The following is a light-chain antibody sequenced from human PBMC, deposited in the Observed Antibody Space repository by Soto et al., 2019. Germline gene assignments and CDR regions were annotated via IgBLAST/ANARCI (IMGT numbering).Light chain of an antibody. V-gene: IGKV3-15*01. J-gene: IGKJ1*01. CDR2: GAS. CDR1: QSVSSN. Sequence: EIVMTQSPATLSVSPGERATLSCRASQSVSSNLAWYQQKPGQAPRLLIYGASTRATGIPARFSGSGSGTAFTLTISSLQSEDFAVYYCQQYNNWPPWPFGQGTXLXI. CDR3: QQYNNWPPWP.